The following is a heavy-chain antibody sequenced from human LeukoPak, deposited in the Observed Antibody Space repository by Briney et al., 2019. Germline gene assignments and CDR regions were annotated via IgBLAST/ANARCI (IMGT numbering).Heavy chain of an antibody. Sequence: SETLSLTCAVSGYSISSGYYWGWIRQPPGKGLEWIGSIYHSGSTYYNPSLKSRVTIPVDTSKNQFSLKLSSVTAADTAVYYCARILGYCSSTSCSYYYYYYMDVWGKGTTVTVSS. CDR3: ARILGYCSSTSCSYYYYYYMDV. CDR2: IYHSGST. D-gene: IGHD2-2*01. CDR1: GYSISSGYY. J-gene: IGHJ6*03. V-gene: IGHV4-38-2*01.